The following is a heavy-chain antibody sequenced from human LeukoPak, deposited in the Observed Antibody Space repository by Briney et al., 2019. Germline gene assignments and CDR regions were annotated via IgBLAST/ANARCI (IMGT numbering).Heavy chain of an antibody. CDR3: AKGGFIVVVPAALLDGMDV. CDR1: GFTFSSYA. CDR2: ISGSGGST. D-gene: IGHD2-2*02. J-gene: IGHJ6*02. Sequence: PGGSLRLSCAASGFTFSSYAMSWVRQAPGKGLEWVSAISGSGGSTYYADSVKGRFTISRDNSKNTLYLQMNSLRAEDTAVYYCAKGGFIVVVPAALLDGMDVWGQGTTVTVSS. V-gene: IGHV3-23*01.